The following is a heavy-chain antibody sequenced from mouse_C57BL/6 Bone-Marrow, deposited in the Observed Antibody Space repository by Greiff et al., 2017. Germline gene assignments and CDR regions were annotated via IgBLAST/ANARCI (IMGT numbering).Heavy chain of an antibody. Sequence: EVQLVESGPGLVKPSQSLSLTCSVTGYSITSGYYWNWIRQFPGNKLEWMGYISYDGSNNYNPSLKNRISITRDTSKNQFFLKLNSVTTEDTATYYCARVGTTDYWRQGTTLTVSS. J-gene: IGHJ2*01. V-gene: IGHV3-6*01. D-gene: IGHD2-14*01. CDR2: ISYDGSN. CDR3: ARVGTTDY. CDR1: GYSITSGYY.